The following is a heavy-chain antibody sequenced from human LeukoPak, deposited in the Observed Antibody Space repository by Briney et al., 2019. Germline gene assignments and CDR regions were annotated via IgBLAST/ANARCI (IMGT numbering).Heavy chain of an antibody. CDR1: GFTFSSYA. J-gene: IGHJ6*02. D-gene: IGHD3-3*01. Sequence: PGGSLRLSCAASGFTFSSYAMSWVRQAPGKGLEWVSAISGSGGSTYYADSVRGRFTISRDNAKNSLYLQMNSLRAEDTAVYYCARERGGFYDYYGMDVWGQGTTVTVSS. CDR3: ARERGGFYDYYGMDV. V-gene: IGHV3-23*01. CDR2: ISGSGGST.